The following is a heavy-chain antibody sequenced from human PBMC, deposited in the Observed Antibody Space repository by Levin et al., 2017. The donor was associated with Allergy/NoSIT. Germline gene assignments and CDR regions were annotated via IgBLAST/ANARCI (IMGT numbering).Heavy chain of an antibody. J-gene: IGHJ4*02. D-gene: IGHD4-17*01. CDR2: LSGSGGGT. Sequence: GGSLRLSCAASGFTFSYYAMSWVRQAPGKGLEWVSALSGSGGGTYYADSVKGRFTISRDNSKNTLYLQMNSLRAEDTAVFYCARVGTGNGDNFDCWGQGTLVTVSS. CDR3: ARVGTGNGDNFDC. CDR1: GFTFSYYA. V-gene: IGHV3-23*01.